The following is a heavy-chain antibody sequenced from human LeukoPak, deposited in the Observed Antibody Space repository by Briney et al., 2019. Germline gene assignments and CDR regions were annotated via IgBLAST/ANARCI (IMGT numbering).Heavy chain of an antibody. V-gene: IGHV4-38-2*02. CDR1: GYSISSGFY. D-gene: IGHD4/OR15-4a*01. CDR3: ARGGAGPPRSYWYFDL. Sequence: ASETLSLTCTVSGYSISSGFYWGWIRQPPGKGLDWIGNIYHSGSPYYNPSLKSRVTISLDTSKNQFSLKLNSVTAADTAVYYCARGGAGPPRSYWYFDLWGRGTPVTVSS. CDR2: IYHSGSP. J-gene: IGHJ2*01.